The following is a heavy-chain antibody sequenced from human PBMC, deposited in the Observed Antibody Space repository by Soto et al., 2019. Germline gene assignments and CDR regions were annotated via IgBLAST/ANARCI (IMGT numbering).Heavy chain of an antibody. D-gene: IGHD4-17*01. CDR2: IYYSGST. J-gene: IGHJ1*01. V-gene: IGHV4-59*08. Sequence: RSETLSLTCTVSGGSVSSYYWSWIRQPPGKGLEWIGYIYYSGSTNYNPSLKSRVTISVDTSKNQFSLKLSSVTAADTAVYYCARHGYGDYDRRWYFQHWGQGTVVTVSS. CDR3: ARHGYGDYDRRWYFQH. CDR1: GGSVSSYY.